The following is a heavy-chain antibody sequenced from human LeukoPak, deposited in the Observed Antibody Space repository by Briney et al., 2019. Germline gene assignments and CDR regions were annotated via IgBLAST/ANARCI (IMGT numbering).Heavy chain of an antibody. D-gene: IGHD2-15*01. CDR2: ISSSSSYT. Sequence: PGGSLRLSCAAFGFTFSDYYMSWIRQAPGKGLEWVSYISSSSSYTNYADSVKGRFTISRDNAKNSLYLQMNSLRAEDTAVYYCARAGYCSGGSCYYYYYGMDVWGKGTTVTVSS. V-gene: IGHV3-11*06. CDR1: GFTFSDYY. J-gene: IGHJ6*04. CDR3: ARAGYCSGGSCYYYYYGMDV.